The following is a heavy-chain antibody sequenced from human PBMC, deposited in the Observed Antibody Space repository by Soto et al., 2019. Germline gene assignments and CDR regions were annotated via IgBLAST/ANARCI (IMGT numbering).Heavy chain of an antibody. Sequence: QVQLVQSGAEVKKPGASVKVSCKASDYTFTSYGINWVRQAPGQGLEWMGWISPYNDNTQYAQRFQGRVTLTTDTSTNTAYMELRSLRSDDTAVYYCARGMWELPFDYWGQGTLVTVSS. CDR3: ARGMWELPFDY. CDR2: ISPYNDNT. CDR1: DYTFTSYG. J-gene: IGHJ4*02. V-gene: IGHV1-18*01. D-gene: IGHD1-26*01.